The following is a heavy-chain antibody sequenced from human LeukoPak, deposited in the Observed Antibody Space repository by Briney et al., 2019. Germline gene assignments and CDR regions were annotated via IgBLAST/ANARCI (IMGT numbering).Heavy chain of an antibody. V-gene: IGHV4-59*01. CDR1: GGSIRSYY. D-gene: IGHD3-16*01. J-gene: IGHJ4*02. Sequence: SETLSLTCTVSGGSIRSYYWSWIRQPPGKGLEWIGYIYYSGSTNYNPSLKSRVTISVDTSKNQFSLKLSSVTAADTAVYYCARLSFAHSTIGFDYWGQGTLVTVSS. CDR3: ARLSFAHSTIGFDY. CDR2: IYYSGST.